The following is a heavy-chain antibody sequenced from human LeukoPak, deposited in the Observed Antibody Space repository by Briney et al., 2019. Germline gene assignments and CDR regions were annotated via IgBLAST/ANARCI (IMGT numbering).Heavy chain of an antibody. V-gene: IGHV1-18*01. J-gene: IGHJ3*02. CDR2: ISAYNGNT. Sequence: ASVKLSCKASGYTFTSYGISWVRQAPGQGLEWMGWISAYNGNTNYAQKLQGRVTMTTDTSTSTAYTELRSLRSDDTAVYYCAREASSVSTGAFDIWGQGTMVTVSS. CDR1: GYTFTSYG. CDR3: AREASSVSTGAFDI. D-gene: IGHD3-10*01.